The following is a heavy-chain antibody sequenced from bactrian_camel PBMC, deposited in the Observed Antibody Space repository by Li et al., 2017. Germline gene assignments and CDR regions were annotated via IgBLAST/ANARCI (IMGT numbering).Heavy chain of an antibody. V-gene: IGHV3S40*01. J-gene: IGHJ4*01. D-gene: IGHD1*01. CDR3: ATRVAGTYMY. Sequence: VQLVESGGASVQHGGSLRLSCAASTITDSTYCMGWIRQAPGKGLEWVSDISGSGDRTNYADSVKGQFTISRDSAKNTVYLQMNSLKPEVTAVYYCATRVAGTYMYWGQGTQVTVS. CDR2: ISGSGDRT. CDR1: TITDSTYC.